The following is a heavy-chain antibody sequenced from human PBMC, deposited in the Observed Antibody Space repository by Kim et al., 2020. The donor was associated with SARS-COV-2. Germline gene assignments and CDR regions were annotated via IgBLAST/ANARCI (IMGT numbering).Heavy chain of an antibody. CDR2: ICYSGST. CDR3: ARGGYSAYVHYYYGMDV. D-gene: IGHD5-12*01. CDR1: GGSISSGAYC. J-gene: IGHJ6*02. Sequence: SETLSLTCTVSGGSISSGAYCWSWIRQHPGKGLEYIGHICYSGSTYYNPSLKSRITISVDTSKNQFSLKLSSVTAADTAVYYCARGGYSAYVHYYYGMDVWGQGTTVTVSS. V-gene: IGHV4-31*03.